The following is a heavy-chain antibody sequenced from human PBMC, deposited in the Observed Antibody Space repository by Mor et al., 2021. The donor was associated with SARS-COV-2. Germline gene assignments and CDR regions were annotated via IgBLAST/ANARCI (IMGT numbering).Heavy chain of an antibody. CDR3: STSDRVYSYGFDY. Sequence: GLEWVAFIRNKAYGGTTEYAASVRGRFTISKDDSKNIAYLQMNSLKTEDTAIYYCSTSDRVYSYGFDYWGQGTLVTV. CDR2: IRNKAYGGTT. D-gene: IGHD5-18*01. V-gene: IGHV3-49*02. J-gene: IGHJ4*02.